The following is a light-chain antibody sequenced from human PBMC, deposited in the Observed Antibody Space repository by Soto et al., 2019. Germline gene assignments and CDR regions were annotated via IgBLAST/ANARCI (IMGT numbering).Light chain of an antibody. CDR1: SSDIGGYNY. CDR3: SSYTSTRTLV. CDR2: EVT. J-gene: IGLJ1*01. Sequence: QLVLTQPASVSGSPGQSITISCTGTSSDIGGYNYVSWYQQYPGKAPKLMIYEVTNRPSGVSNRFSGSKSGNTASLTISGLQAEDEADYYCSSYTSTRTLVFGTGTKLTVL. V-gene: IGLV2-14*01.